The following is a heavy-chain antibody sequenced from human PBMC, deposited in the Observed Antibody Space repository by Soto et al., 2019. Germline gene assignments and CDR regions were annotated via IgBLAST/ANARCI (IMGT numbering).Heavy chain of an antibody. D-gene: IGHD3-10*01. V-gene: IGHV3-74*01. J-gene: IGHJ4*02. CDR2: IDVDGSST. CDR1: GFIFSSDW. Sequence: EVQLVESGGGLVQPGGSLRLSCAASGFIFSSDWMHWVRQAPGEGLVWISRIDVDGSSTSYADSVKGRFTISRDNDENTLYLQMNSLRADDTAVYYCARGRPGSQHYFDYWGQGILVTVSS. CDR3: ARGRPGSQHYFDY.